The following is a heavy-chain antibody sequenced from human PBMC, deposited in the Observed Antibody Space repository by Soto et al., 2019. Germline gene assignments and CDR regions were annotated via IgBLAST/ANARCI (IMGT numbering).Heavy chain of an antibody. CDR2: IHGSTNII. D-gene: IGHD3-16*01. V-gene: IGHV3-48*01. CDR1: GFIFSNYN. CDR3: ARYYGVTRDNFFDY. J-gene: IGHJ4*02. Sequence: VHLVESGGALVQPGGSLRLSCAASGFIFSNYNMNWVRQAPGKGLEWVSTIHGSTNIIDYADSVKGRFTISRDNDRYSLYLQMNNLRAEDTAVYYCARYYGVTRDNFFDYWGQGTVVTVSS.